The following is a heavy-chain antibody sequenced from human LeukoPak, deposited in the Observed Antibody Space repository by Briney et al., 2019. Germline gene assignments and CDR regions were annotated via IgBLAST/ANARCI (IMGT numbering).Heavy chain of an antibody. CDR2: ISYDGSNK. Sequence: PGGSLRLSCAASGFTFSSYAMHWVRQAPGKGLEWVAVISYDGSNKYYADSVKGRFTISRDNPKNSLYLQMNSLRAEDTAVYYCTCDLDRSDGLWGQGTMVTVSS. V-gene: IGHV3-30-3*01. J-gene: IGHJ3*01. D-gene: IGHD2-8*01. CDR3: TCDLDRSDGL. CDR1: GFTFSSYA.